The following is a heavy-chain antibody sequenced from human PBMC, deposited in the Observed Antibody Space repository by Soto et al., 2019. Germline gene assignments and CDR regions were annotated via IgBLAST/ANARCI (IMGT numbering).Heavy chain of an antibody. CDR3: ARDGIAGSKYYYGMDV. CDR1: GGTFSSYA. CDR2: ITPIFGTE. Sequence: QVQLVQSGAEVKKPGSSVRVSCKASGGTFSSYAISWVRQAPGQGLEWMGGITPIFGTENYAQKFQGRVTITADESTSTAYMELSSLRSEDTAVYYCARDGIAGSKYYYGMDVWGQGTTVTVSS. D-gene: IGHD6-13*01. J-gene: IGHJ6*02. V-gene: IGHV1-69*01.